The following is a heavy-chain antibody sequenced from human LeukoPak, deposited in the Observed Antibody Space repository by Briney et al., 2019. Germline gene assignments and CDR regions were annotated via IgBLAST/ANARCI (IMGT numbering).Heavy chain of an antibody. CDR2: INPSVGNT. J-gene: IGHJ5*02. CDR1: GYTFTTYY. CDR3: ATTGTTNWFDP. Sequence: ASVKVSCKASGYTFTTYYINWVRQAPGQGLEWMGIINPSVGNTIYAQQFQGRVTMTEDTSTDTAYMELSSLRSEDTAVYYCATTGTTNWFDPWGQGTLVTVSS. V-gene: IGHV1-46*01. D-gene: IGHD1-7*01.